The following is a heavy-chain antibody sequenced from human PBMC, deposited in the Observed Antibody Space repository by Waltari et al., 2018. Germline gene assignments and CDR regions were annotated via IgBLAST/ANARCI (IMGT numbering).Heavy chain of an antibody. Sequence: QLQLQEYGSGLVKPSQTLSLTCAVSGGSISSGGYSWSWIGQPPGKGLAWIGYIYHSGSTYYNPSLKSRVTISVDRSKNQFSLKLSSVTAAETAVYYCARDRIAAAGTQLGYYYYYMDVWGKGTTVTVSS. D-gene: IGHD6-13*01. CDR1: GGSISSGGYS. CDR2: IYHSGST. V-gene: IGHV4-30-2*01. J-gene: IGHJ6*03. CDR3: ARDRIAAAGTQLGYYYYYMDV.